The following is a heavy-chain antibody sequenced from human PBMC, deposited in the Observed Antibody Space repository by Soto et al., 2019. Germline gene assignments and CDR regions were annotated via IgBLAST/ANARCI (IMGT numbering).Heavy chain of an antibody. CDR1: GGSISSGGYY. CDR3: ARADIVVVPAAIREGWFDP. V-gene: IGHV4-31*03. J-gene: IGHJ5*02. CDR2: VYYSGST. Sequence: SETLSLTCTVSGGSISSGGYYWSWIRQHPGKGLEWIGYVYYSGSTYYNPSLKSRVTISVDTSKNQFSLKLSSVTAADTAVYYCARADIVVVPAAIREGWFDPWGQGTLVTVSS. D-gene: IGHD2-2*01.